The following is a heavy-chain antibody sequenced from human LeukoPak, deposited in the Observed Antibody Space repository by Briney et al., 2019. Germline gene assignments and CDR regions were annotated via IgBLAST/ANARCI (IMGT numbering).Heavy chain of an antibody. CDR2: ISWNSGSI. V-gene: IGHV3-9*01. J-gene: IGHJ3*02. Sequence: GRSLRLSCAASGFTFDDYAMHWVRQAPGKGLEWVSGISWNSGSIGYADSEKGRFTISRDNAKNSLYLQKNSLRAEDTALYYCAKARARWELLLAFDIWGQGTMVTVSS. D-gene: IGHD1-26*01. CDR1: GFTFDDYA. CDR3: AKARARWELLLAFDI.